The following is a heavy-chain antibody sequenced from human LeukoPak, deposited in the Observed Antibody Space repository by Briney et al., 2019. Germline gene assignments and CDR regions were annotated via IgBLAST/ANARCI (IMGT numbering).Heavy chain of an antibody. V-gene: IGHV1-2*02. CDR2: INPNDGGT. J-gene: IGHJ4*02. Sequence: ASVQVSCKDSGYTFTGYYVHWVRPAPGQGLEWMGWINPNDGGTNYAQKFEGRVTMTSDTSISTAYMELSSLRSDDTAVYYCARGVSIAAADYCGQGALVTVSS. CDR1: GYTFTGYY. CDR3: ARGVSIAAADY. D-gene: IGHD6-13*01.